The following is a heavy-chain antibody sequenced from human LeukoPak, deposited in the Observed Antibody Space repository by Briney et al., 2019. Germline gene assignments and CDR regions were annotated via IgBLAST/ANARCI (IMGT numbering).Heavy chain of an antibody. CDR3: ALVREVAPGGQRYFDY. Sequence: KSGPTLVNPTRTLTLTCTFSGFSLSTSGVGVGWIRQPPGKALEWLALIYWDDDKRYSPSLKSRLTITKDTSKNQVVLTMTNMDPVDTATYYCALVREVAPGGQRYFDYWGQGTLVTVSS. V-gene: IGHV2-5*02. J-gene: IGHJ4*02. CDR2: IYWDDDK. D-gene: IGHD3-10*01. CDR1: GFSLSTSGVG.